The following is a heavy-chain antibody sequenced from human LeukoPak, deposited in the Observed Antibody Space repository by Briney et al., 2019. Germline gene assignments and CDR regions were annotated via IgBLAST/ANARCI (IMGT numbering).Heavy chain of an antibody. CDR2: IYYSGST. D-gene: IGHD1-1*01. CDR3: ARPVPSRLGWFDP. Sequence: SETLSLTCTVSGGSISSYYWSWIRQPPGKGLEWIGYIYYSGSTNYSPSLKSRVTISVDTSKNQFSLKLSSVTAADTAVYYCARPVPSRLGWFDPWGQGTLVTVSS. V-gene: IGHV4-59*08. CDR1: GGSISSYY. J-gene: IGHJ5*02.